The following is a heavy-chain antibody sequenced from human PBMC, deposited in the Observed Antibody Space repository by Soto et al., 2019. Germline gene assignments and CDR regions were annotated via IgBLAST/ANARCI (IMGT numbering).Heavy chain of an antibody. V-gene: IGHV4-4*02. J-gene: IGHJ4*02. D-gene: IGHD6-6*01. CDR3: ARSHIVPRLLMYPYDY. CDR2: IYHSGST. Sequence: SETLSLTCAVSGGSISSSNWWSWVRQPPGKGLEWIGEIYHSGSTYYNPSLKSRVTISLDTSKNQFSLKLSSVTAADTAVYYCARSHIVPRLLMYPYDYWGQGTLVTVSS. CDR1: GGSISSSNW.